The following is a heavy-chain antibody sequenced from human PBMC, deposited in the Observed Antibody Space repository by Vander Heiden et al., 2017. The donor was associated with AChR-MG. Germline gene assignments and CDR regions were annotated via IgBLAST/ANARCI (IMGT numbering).Heavy chain of an antibody. D-gene: IGHD6-6*01. Sequence: EVQLVESGGGLVKPGGSLRLSGAASGFTFSNDWMSWVRQAPWKGLEWVGRIKSKTDGGTTDYAAPVKGRFTISRDDSKNTLYLQMNSLKTEDTAIYYCTTRGSSSSPFDYWGQGTLVTVSS. V-gene: IGHV3-15*01. CDR2: IKSKTDGGTT. CDR3: TTRGSSSSPFDY. CDR1: GFTFSNDW. J-gene: IGHJ4*02.